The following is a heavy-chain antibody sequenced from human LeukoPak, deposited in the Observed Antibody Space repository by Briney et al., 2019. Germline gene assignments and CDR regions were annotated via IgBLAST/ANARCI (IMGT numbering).Heavy chain of an antibody. CDR1: GFTFGNYA. CDR3: ACGRLNWFDP. V-gene: IGHV3-23*01. CDR2: IIGSVPST. Sequence: GGSLRLSCAASGFTFGNYAMSWVRQTPGKGLEWVSHIIGSVPSTFYAESVKGRFTISRDNSKNTLYLQMNSLRAEDTAVYYCACGRLNWFDPWGQGTLVTVSS. J-gene: IGHJ5*02.